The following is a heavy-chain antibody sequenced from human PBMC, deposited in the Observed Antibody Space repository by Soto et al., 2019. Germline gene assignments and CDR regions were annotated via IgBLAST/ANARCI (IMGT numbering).Heavy chain of an antibody. CDR3: ARGTTVKTVYFDY. V-gene: IGHV4-38-2*01. CDR2: IYHSGGT. Sequence: PSETLSLTCAVSGYSISSGYYWGWIRQPPGKGLEWIGSIYHSGGTYYNPSLKSRVTISVDTSKNQFSLKLSSVTAADTAVYYCARGTTVKTVYFDYWGQGTLVTVSS. CDR1: GYSISSGYY. D-gene: IGHD4-17*01. J-gene: IGHJ4*02.